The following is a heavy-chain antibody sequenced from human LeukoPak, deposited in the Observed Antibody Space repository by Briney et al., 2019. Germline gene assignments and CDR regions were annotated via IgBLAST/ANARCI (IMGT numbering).Heavy chain of an antibody. CDR3: ARPGGRELQKNSDAFDI. Sequence: PSETLSLTCAVYGGSFSGYYWSWIRQPPGKGLEWIGEINHSGSTNYNPSLKSRVTISVDTSKNQFSLKLSSVTAADTAVYYCARPGGRELQKNSDAFDIWGQGTMVTVSS. J-gene: IGHJ3*02. CDR1: GGSFSGYY. D-gene: IGHD1-26*01. CDR2: INHSGST. V-gene: IGHV4-34*01.